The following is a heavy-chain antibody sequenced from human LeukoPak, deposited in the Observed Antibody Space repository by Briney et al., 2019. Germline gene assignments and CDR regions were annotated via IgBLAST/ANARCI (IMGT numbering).Heavy chain of an antibody. V-gene: IGHV4-39*01. Sequence: SETLSLTCTVSGGSISSGSYYWGWIRQPPGKGLEWIGSIYYSGRTFHNPSLKSRVTISVDTSKNQFSLKLSSVTAADTAVCYCARHGPGYYDFDYWGQGTLVTVSS. CDR1: GGSISSGSYY. CDR2: IYYSGRT. CDR3: ARHGPGYYDFDY. J-gene: IGHJ4*02. D-gene: IGHD3-22*01.